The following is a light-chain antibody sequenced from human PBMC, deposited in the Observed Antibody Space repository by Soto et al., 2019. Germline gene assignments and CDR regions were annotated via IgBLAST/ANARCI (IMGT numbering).Light chain of an antibody. CDR3: QHYYTSYTT. Sequence: EVVLTQSPGTLSLSPGERATLSCGASQSVTGNYLAWYQQKPGQAPRLLIFGASTRATGIPDRFSGSGSGPDFTLTISRLEPEDFAVYYCQHYYTSYTTFGQGTQVEIK. CDR2: GAS. J-gene: IGKJ1*01. V-gene: IGKV3-20*01. CDR1: QSVTGNY.